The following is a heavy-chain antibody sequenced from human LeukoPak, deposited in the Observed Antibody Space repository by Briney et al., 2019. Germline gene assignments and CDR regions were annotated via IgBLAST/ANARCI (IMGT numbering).Heavy chain of an antibody. Sequence: AGGSLRLSCVTSGFTFERYVMHWMRLAPGKGLECVSSIHPNNGGVGYAASVKGRFAISRDNARNSLYLEMTSLRPEDTAVYYCVIDAPNGSVDFWGRGTLVTVSS. J-gene: IGHJ4*02. CDR1: GFTFERYV. D-gene: IGHD2-8*01. CDR3: VIDAPNGSVDF. CDR2: IHPNNGGV. V-gene: IGHV3-9*01.